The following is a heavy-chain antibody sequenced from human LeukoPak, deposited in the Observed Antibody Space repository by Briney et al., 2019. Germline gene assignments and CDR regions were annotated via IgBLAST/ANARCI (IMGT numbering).Heavy chain of an antibody. CDR1: GFSFSNYV. CDR2: ISASGLTT. D-gene: IGHD1/OR15-1a*01. V-gene: IGHV3-23*01. CDR3: AKVNNAYESIVSDF. Sequence: GGSLRLSCAASGFSFSNYVMCWVRQAPGKGLEPVSAISASGLTTYYADSVKGRFTISRDNSKNTLYLQINSLRADDSAVYYCAKVNNAYESIVSDFWGQGTLVTVSS. J-gene: IGHJ4*02.